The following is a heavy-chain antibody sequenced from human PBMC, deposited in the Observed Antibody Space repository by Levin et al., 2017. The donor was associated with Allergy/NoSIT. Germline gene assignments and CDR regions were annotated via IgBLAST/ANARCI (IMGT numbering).Heavy chain of an antibody. Sequence: GGSLRLSCVASGFSFSTYAMTWVRQAPGKGLESVSAISGGGTITYYADSVKGRFTISRDNSKNTVYLQINSLRAEDTAVYYCAKDIQDWLVGVFDSWGQGTLVTVSS. CDR3: AKDIQDWLVGVFDS. CDR2: ISGGGTIT. CDR1: GFSFSTYA. J-gene: IGHJ4*02. D-gene: IGHD6-19*01. V-gene: IGHV3-23*01.